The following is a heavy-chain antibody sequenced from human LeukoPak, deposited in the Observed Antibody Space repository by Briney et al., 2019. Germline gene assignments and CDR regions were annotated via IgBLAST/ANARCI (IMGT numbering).Heavy chain of an antibody. CDR2: IRYDGSNK. CDR1: GFTFSSYG. Sequence: PGGSLRLSCAASGFTFSSYGMHWVRQAPGKGLEWVAFIRYDGSNKYYADSVKGRFTISRDNSKNTLYLQMNSLRAEDTAVYYCAKDVPPTYYYDSSGYYSGGYFDYWGQGTLVTVSS. D-gene: IGHD3-22*01. J-gene: IGHJ4*02. V-gene: IGHV3-30*02. CDR3: AKDVPPTYYYDSSGYYSGGYFDY.